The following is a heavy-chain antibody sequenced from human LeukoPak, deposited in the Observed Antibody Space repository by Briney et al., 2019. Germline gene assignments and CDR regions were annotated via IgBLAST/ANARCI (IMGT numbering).Heavy chain of an antibody. V-gene: IGHV3-30*18. CDR3: AKDWGDYSDSTGYYHWGAFDV. J-gene: IGHJ3*01. D-gene: IGHD3-22*01. CDR1: GFTFSSYA. CDR2: ISFDGSEQ. Sequence: GGSLRLSCAASGFTFSSYAMHWVRQAPGKGLEWVTLISFDGSEQYYGDSVKGRFTISRDNSKNTLFLQMSSLRAEDTALYYCAKDWGDYSDSTGYYHWGAFDVWGQGTMVTVSS.